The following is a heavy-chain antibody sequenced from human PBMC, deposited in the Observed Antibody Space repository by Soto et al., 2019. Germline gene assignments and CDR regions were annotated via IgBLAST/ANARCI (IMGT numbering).Heavy chain of an antibody. J-gene: IGHJ4*02. CDR2: ISNNGDTA. D-gene: IGHD3-16*02. CDR3: AKSRVFIGAIVTLLDS. Sequence: PGESLRLSCATSGFTFSSYAMVWVRQAAEKGLEWVASISNNGDTAYYADSVKGRFTISRGNSENTLYLQMNGLRADDTALYFCAKSRVFIGAIVTLLDSWGQGTQVTVSS. V-gene: IGHV3-23*01. CDR1: GFTFSSYA.